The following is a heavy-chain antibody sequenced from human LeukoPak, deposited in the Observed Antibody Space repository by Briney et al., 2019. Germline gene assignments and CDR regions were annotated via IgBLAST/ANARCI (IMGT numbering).Heavy chain of an antibody. CDR2: IYPGDSDT. J-gene: IGHJ4*02. D-gene: IGHD6-13*01. CDR1: GYRFPIYW. Sequence: GESLKISCKGSGYRFPIYWIGWVRQMPGKGLEWMGIIYPGDSDTRYSPSFQGQVTISADKSISTAYLQWSSLKASDTAMYYCARQPIAAAGTAPDYWGQGTLVTVSS. CDR3: ARQPIAAAGTAPDY. V-gene: IGHV5-51*01.